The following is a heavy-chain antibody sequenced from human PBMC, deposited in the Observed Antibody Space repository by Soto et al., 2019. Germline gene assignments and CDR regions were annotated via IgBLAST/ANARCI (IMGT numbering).Heavy chain of an antibody. CDR1: CGSISSDY. Sequence: SETLSLTCTVSCGSISSDYWSWIRQPPGKGLEWIGYIYYSGSTNYNPSLKSRVTISVDTSKNQFSLKMSSVTAADTAVYYCARLATRYFFDYWGQGTLVTVS. CDR2: IYYSGST. CDR3: ARLATRYFFDY. V-gene: IGHV4-59*01. J-gene: IGHJ4*02. D-gene: IGHD1-1*01.